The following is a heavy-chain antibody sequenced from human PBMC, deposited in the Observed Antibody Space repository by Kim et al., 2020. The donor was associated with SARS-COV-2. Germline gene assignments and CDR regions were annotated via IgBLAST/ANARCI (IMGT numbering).Heavy chain of an antibody. CDR1: GFTFSSYW. CDR3: ARFRGYYYYGMDV. Sequence: GGSLRLSCAASGFTFSSYWMHWVRQAPGKGLVWVSRINSDGSSTSYADSVKGRFTISRDNAKNTLYLQMNSLRAEDTAVYYCARFRGYYYYGMDVWGQGTTVTVSS. V-gene: IGHV3-74*01. J-gene: IGHJ6*02. D-gene: IGHD3-10*01. CDR2: INSDGSST.